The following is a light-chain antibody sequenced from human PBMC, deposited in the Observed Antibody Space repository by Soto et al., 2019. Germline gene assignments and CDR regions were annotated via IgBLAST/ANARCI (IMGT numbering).Light chain of an antibody. CDR2: VAS. Sequence: EMVLTQSPGTLSLSPRERATLSCRASKSFSSSYLAWYQQKPGQALRLLIYVASSMATGIPDRFSGSGSWTDFNLTISRLEPEDFAVDYWQQYGSPPPWTVGQGTNVELK. V-gene: IGKV3-20*01. CDR3: QQYGSPPPWT. CDR1: KSFSSSY. J-gene: IGKJ1*01.